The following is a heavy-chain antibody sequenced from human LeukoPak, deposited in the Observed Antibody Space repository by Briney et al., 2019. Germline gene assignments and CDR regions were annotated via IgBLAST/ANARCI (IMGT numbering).Heavy chain of an antibody. D-gene: IGHD5-18*01. J-gene: IGHJ4*02. CDR1: GGSISGYY. V-gene: IGHV4-59*01. CDR2: TYYSGST. CDR3: ARVNVVRYRYVVDY. Sequence: SETLCLTCTVFGGSISGYYWSWIRQPPGKGLGWIGYTYYSGSTNYTPSLKSRVTISVDTSKTQFSLKLSSVTAADTAVYDCARVNVVRYRYVVDYWGQGTLVTVSS.